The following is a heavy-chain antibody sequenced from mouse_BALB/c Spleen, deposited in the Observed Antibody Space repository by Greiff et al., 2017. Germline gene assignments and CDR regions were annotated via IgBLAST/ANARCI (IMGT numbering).Heavy chain of an antibody. CDR1: GFTFSSYG. J-gene: IGHJ4*01. Sequence: EVKLVESGGGLVQPGGSLKLSCAASGFTFSSYGMSWVRQTPDKRLELVATINSNGGSTYYPDSVKGRFTISRDNAKNTLYLQMSSLKSEDTAMYYCASLRYYAMDYWGQGTSVTVSS. D-gene: IGHD1-1*01. CDR3: ASLRYYAMDY. CDR2: INSNGGST. V-gene: IGHV5-6-3*01.